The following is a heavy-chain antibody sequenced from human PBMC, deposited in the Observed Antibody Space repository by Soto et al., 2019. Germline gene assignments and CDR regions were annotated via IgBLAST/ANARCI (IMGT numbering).Heavy chain of an antibody. CDR1: GGSISSVDYY. Sequence: QVQLQESGPGLVKPSQTLSLTCTVSGGSISSVDYYWSWLRQPPGKGLEWMGYIYYSGSTYYNQSLKSRVTISVDTSKNEFSLKVSSVTAADTAVYYCARDVGTRGYSGYDRDYWGQGTLVTVSS. J-gene: IGHJ4*02. V-gene: IGHV4-30-4*01. CDR3: ARDVGTRGYSGYDRDY. D-gene: IGHD5-12*01. CDR2: IYYSGST.